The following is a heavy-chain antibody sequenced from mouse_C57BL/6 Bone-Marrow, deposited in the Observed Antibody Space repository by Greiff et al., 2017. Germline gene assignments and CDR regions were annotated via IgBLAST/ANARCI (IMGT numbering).Heavy chain of an antibody. J-gene: IGHJ4*01. CDR1: GFSLTSYG. Sequence: QVHVKQSGPGLVAPSQSLSITCTVSGFSLTSYGVHWVRQPPGKGLEWLVVIWSDGSTTYNSALKSRLSISQDNSKSQVFLKMNSLQTDDTAMYYCARPYYYDYDGYAMDYWGQGTSVTVSS. V-gene: IGHV2-6*03. D-gene: IGHD2-4*01. CDR3: ARPYYYDYDGYAMDY. CDR2: IWSDGST.